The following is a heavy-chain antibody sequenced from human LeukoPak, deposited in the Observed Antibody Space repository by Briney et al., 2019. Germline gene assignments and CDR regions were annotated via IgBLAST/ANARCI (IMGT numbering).Heavy chain of an antibody. V-gene: IGHV3-74*01. D-gene: IGHD2-2*01. J-gene: IGHJ4*02. CDR3: AKDPEGEVVVPAAMFDY. CDR2: VNSDGSST. Sequence: PGGSLRLSCAASGFTFSSYWMHWVRQAPGKGLVWVSRVNSDGSSTTYADSVKGRFTISRDNAKSTLYLQMNSLRAEDTAVYYCAKDPEGEVVVPAAMFDYWGQGTLVTVSS. CDR1: GFTFSSYW.